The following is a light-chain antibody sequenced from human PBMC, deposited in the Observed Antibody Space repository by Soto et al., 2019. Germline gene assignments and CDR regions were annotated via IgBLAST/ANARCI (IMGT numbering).Light chain of an antibody. Sequence: EIVLTQSPGTLSLSPGERATLSCRASQSVSSSYLAWYQQKPGQAPRLLIYGASSRATGIPDRFSGSGSGTDFPLTIRSLEPEDFAVSYCQQYGSSPRFTFGPGTKVDIK. CDR1: QSVSSSY. V-gene: IGKV3-20*01. CDR3: QQYGSSPRFT. J-gene: IGKJ3*01. CDR2: GAS.